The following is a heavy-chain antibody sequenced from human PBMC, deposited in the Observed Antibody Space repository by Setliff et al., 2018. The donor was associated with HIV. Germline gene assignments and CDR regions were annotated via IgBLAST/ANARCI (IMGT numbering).Heavy chain of an antibody. Sequence: PGGSLRLSCAASGFDFSNTAMYWVRQAPGKGLEWVSGISWNSGSIGYADSVKGRFTISRDNSKNTLYLQMNSLRAEDTAVYYCAKRWGQGTMVTVSS. J-gene: IGHJ3*01. CDR3: AKR. CDR1: GFDFSNTA. CDR2: ISWNSGSI. V-gene: IGHV3-9*01.